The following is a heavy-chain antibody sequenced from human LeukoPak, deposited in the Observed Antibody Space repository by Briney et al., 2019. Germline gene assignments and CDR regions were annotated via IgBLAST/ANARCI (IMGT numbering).Heavy chain of an antibody. CDR2: IYTSGST. CDR1: GGSFSGYY. V-gene: IGHV4-59*10. D-gene: IGHD3-22*01. Sequence: SETLSLTCAVYGGSFSGYYWSWIRQPAGKGLEWIGRIYTSGSTNYNPSLKSRVTMSVDTSKNQFSLKLSSVTAADTAVYYCARSGYYYDSSGYYQFDYWGQGTLVTVSS. CDR3: ARSGYYYDSSGYYQFDY. J-gene: IGHJ4*02.